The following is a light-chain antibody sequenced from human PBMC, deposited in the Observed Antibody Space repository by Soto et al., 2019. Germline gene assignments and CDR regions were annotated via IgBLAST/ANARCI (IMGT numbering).Light chain of an antibody. CDR1: SSDVGGYNY. V-gene: IGLV2-14*01. CDR3: NSYTSSSTRV. CDR2: EVS. Sequence: QSALTQPASVSGSPGQSITISCTGTSSDVGGYNYVSWYQQHPGKVPKLMFYEVSKRPSGVSNRFSGSKSGNTASLTISGLQAEDEADYYCNSYTSSSTRVFGGGTKLTVL. J-gene: IGLJ3*02.